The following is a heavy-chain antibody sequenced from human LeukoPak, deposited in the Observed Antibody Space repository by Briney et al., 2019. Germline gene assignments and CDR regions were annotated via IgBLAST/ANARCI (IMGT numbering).Heavy chain of an antibody. V-gene: IGHV3-21*01. D-gene: IGHD3-3*01. CDR1: GFTFSSYT. Sequence: GGSLRLSCAASGFTFSSYTMNWVRLAPGKGLEWVSSISSSSSHIYYAYSVKGRFTISRDNDKNSLYLQMNMMRAEDTAVYYCSRVVPDTGFFSWGQGTLVTVSS. CDR2: ISSSSSHI. CDR3: SRVVPDTGFFS. J-gene: IGHJ5*02.